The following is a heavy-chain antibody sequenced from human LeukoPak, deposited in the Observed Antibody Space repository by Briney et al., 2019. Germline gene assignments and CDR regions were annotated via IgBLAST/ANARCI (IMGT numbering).Heavy chain of an antibody. CDR2: IYYTGNT. CDR3: ARQTGSGLFILP. D-gene: IGHD3/OR15-3a*01. V-gene: IGHV4-39*01. Sequence: SETLSLTCTVSGVSISSSNSYWGWIRQPPGKGLEWIGSIYYTGNTYYNASLKSQVSISIDTSKNQFSLKLTSVAAANTSVYYCARQTGSGLFILPGGQGTLVTVSS. J-gene: IGHJ4*02. CDR1: GVSISSSNSY.